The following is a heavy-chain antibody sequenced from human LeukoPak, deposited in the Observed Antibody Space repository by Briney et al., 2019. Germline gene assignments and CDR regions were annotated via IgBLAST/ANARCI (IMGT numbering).Heavy chain of an antibody. D-gene: IGHD5-24*01. J-gene: IGHJ6*03. CDR2: INPNSGGT. CDR1: GYTFTGFY. V-gene: IGHV1-2*02. CDR3: ARDQRRWLPYYYMDV. Sequence: ASVKVSCKVSGYTFTGFYMHWVRQAPGQGLEWMGWINPNSGGTNYAQKFQGRVTMTRDTSISTAYMELSRLRSDDTAVYYCARDQRRWLPYYYMDVWGKGTTVTVSS.